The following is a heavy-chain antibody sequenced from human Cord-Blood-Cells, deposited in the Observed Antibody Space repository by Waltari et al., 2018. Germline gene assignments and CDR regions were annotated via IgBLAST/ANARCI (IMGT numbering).Heavy chain of an antibody. CDR1: GFTFSSYE. J-gene: IGHJ4*02. D-gene: IGHD3-9*01. V-gene: IGHV3-48*03. CDR2: ISSSGSTI. Sequence: EVQLVESGGGLVQPGGSLRLSCAASGFTFSSYEMNWVRQAPGKGLEWVSYISSSGSTIYYADSVKGRFTISRDNAKNSLYLQMNSLRAEDTAFYYCARDRGYDILTGYYIDYWGQGTLVTVSS. CDR3: ARDRGYDILTGYYIDY.